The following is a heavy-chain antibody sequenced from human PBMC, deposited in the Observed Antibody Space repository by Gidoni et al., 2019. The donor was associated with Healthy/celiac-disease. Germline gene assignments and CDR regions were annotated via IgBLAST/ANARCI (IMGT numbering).Heavy chain of an antibody. CDR1: GGSISSGGYY. Sequence: QVQLQESGPGLLKPSQTLSLTCTVSGGSISSGGYYWSWIRQHPGKGLEWIGYIYYRGSTYYNPSLKSRVTISVDTSKNQFSLKLSSVTAADTAVYYCARMRFTMVRGVPVDYWGQGTLVTVSS. CDR2: IYYRGST. V-gene: IGHV4-31*03. D-gene: IGHD3-10*01. J-gene: IGHJ4*02. CDR3: ARMRFTMVRGVPVDY.